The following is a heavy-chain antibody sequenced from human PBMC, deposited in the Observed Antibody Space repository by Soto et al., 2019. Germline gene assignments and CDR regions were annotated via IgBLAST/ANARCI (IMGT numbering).Heavy chain of an antibody. D-gene: IGHD5-18*01. CDR2: ISYDGSNK. J-gene: IGHJ3*02. Sequence: GGSLRLSCAASGFTLSSYAMHWVRQAPGKGLEWVAVISYDGSNKYYADSVKGRFTISRDNSKNTLYLQMNSLRAEDTAVYYCARGHTAMGRDAFDIWGQGTMVTVSS. CDR1: GFTLSSYA. CDR3: ARGHTAMGRDAFDI. V-gene: IGHV3-30-3*01.